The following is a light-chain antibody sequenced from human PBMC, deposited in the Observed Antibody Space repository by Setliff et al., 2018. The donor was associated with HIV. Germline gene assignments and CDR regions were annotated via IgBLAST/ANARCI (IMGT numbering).Light chain of an antibody. V-gene: IGLV2-14*01. Sequence: LTQPASVSGSPGQSITISCTGTSSDVGAYNSVSWYQQRPDKAPKLLIYEVSNRPSGVSNRFSGSKSGNTASLTISGLLTEDEADYYCSSCTTSRTYVFGTGTKVTVL. CDR3: SSCTTSRTYV. CDR2: EVS. J-gene: IGLJ1*01. CDR1: SSDVGAYNS.